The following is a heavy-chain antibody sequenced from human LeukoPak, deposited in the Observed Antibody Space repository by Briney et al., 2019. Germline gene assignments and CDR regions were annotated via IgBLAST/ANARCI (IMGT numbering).Heavy chain of an antibody. J-gene: IGHJ3*02. CDR2: IYYSGST. CDR3: ARDPSYYYDSRDGAFDI. Sequence: SETLSLTCTVSGGSISSGGYYWSWIRQHPGKGLEWIGYIYYSGSTYYNPSLKSRVTISVDTSKNQFSLKLSSVTAADTAVYYCARDPSYYYDSRDGAFDIWGQGTMVTVSS. D-gene: IGHD3-22*01. CDR1: GGSISSGGYY. V-gene: IGHV4-31*03.